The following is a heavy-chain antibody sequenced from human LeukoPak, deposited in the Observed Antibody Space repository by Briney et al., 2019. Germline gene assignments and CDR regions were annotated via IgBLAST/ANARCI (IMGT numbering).Heavy chain of an antibody. CDR3: ARDPGSSGHYPYFGY. V-gene: IGHV3-7*01. Sequence: AGGSLRLSCAAPEFTLSSYWMSWVRQAPGKGLGWGANIKQDGSEKYYADSVKGRFTISRDNAKNSLYLQMNSLRAEDTAVYYCARDPGSSGHYPYFGYWGQGALVTVS. J-gene: IGHJ4*02. CDR1: EFTLSSYW. D-gene: IGHD3-22*01. CDR2: IKQDGSEK.